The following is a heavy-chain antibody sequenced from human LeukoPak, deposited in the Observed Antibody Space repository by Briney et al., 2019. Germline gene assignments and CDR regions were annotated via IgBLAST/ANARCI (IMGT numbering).Heavy chain of an antibody. CDR1: GFSLSTSVVA. Sequence: ESGPTLVKPTQTLTLTCSFSGFSLSTSVVAVGWIRQPPGKALEWLALIYWDDDKDYSPSLKSRLTITKDTSKNQVVLTMTNMDPVDTATYFCVHSKPSVWTFDYHNSGYYYFDYWGQGSLVTASS. V-gene: IGHV2-5*02. CDR3: VHSKPSVWTFDYHNSGYYYFDY. J-gene: IGHJ4*02. CDR2: IYWDDDK. D-gene: IGHD3-22*01.